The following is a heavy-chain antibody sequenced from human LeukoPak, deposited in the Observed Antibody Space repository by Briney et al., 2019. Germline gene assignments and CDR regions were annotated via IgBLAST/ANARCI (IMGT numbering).Heavy chain of an antibody. V-gene: IGHV4-38-2*02. CDR2: IYHSGST. J-gene: IGHJ3*02. CDR1: GYSISSGHY. Sequence: SETLSLTCAVSGYSISSGHYWGWIRQPPGKGLEWIGSIYHSGSTYYNPSLKSRVTISVDTSKKQFSLKLSSVTAAYTAVYYCARDPTPIRSWNHAFDIWGQGTMVTVSS. D-gene: IGHD6-13*01. CDR3: ARDPTPIRSWNHAFDI.